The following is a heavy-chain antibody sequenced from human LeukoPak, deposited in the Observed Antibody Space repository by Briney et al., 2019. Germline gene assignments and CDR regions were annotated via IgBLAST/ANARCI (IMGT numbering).Heavy chain of an antibody. J-gene: IGHJ4*02. D-gene: IGHD6-19*01. CDR3: AKDRKPGIAVAGRFDY. Sequence: GGSLRLSCAASGFTFSSYAMSWVRQAPGKELEWVSAISGSGGSTYYADSVKGRFTISRDNSKNTLYLQMNSLRSEDTAVYYCAKDRKPGIAVAGRFDYWGQGTLVTVSS. CDR1: GFTFSSYA. V-gene: IGHV3-23*01. CDR2: ISGSGGST.